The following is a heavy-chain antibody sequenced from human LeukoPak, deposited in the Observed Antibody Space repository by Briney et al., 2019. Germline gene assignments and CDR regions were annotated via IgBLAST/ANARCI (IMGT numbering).Heavy chain of an antibody. J-gene: IGHJ3*02. Sequence: GASVKVSCKASGGTFSSYAISWVRQAPGQGLEWMGGIIPIFGTANYAQKFQGRVTITADKSTSTAYMELSSLRSEDTAVYYCARESFGVGIAARTDAFDIWGQGTMVTVSS. D-gene: IGHD6-6*01. CDR3: ARESFGVGIAARTDAFDI. CDR1: GGTFSSYA. CDR2: IIPIFGTA. V-gene: IGHV1-69*06.